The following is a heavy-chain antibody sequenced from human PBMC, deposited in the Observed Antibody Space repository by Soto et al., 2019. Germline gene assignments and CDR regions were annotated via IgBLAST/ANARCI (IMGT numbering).Heavy chain of an antibody. CDR2: IFYSGST. CDR3: ARAYCGGDCYHNNWFDP. CDR1: GGSISSGGYY. Sequence: QVQLQESGPGLVKPSQTLSLICTVSGGSISSGGYYWSWIRQHPGKGLERLGYIFYSGSTYYNPSLKSRVTISVDTSKNQFSLKLSSVTAADTAVYYCARAYCGGDCYHNNWFDPWGQGTLVTVSS. J-gene: IGHJ5*02. V-gene: IGHV4-31*03. D-gene: IGHD2-21*02.